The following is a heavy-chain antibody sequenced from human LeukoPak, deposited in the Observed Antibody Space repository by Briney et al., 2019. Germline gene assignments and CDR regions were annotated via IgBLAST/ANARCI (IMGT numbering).Heavy chain of an antibody. D-gene: IGHD6-19*01. CDR2: TNPNSGGT. CDR3: ARGTGSSSGWYGYYYYYMDV. V-gene: IGHV1-2*02. J-gene: IGHJ6*03. CDR1: GYTFTGYY. Sequence: ASVKVSCKASGYTFTGYYMHWVRQAPGQGLEWMGWTNPNSGGTNYAQKFQGRVTMTRDTSISTAYMEPSRLRSDDTAVYYCARGTGSSSGWYGYYYYYMDVWGKGTTVTISS.